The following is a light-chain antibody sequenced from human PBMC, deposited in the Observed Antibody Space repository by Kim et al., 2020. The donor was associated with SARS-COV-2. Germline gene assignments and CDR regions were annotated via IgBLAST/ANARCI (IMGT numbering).Light chain of an antibody. V-gene: IGKV1-33*01. J-gene: IGKJ4*01. Sequence: SASVGDRVTITCQASQDIVNYLNWYQQKPGKAPKLLIYDASNLETGVPSRFSGSGSGTDFTFTISSLQPEDIATYYCQQFDDLITFGGGTKVEI. CDR2: DAS. CDR3: QQFDDLIT. CDR1: QDIVNY.